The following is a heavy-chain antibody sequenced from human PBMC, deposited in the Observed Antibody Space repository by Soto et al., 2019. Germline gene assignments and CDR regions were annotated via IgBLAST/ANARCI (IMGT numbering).Heavy chain of an antibody. CDR2: IGTAGDT. Sequence: GGSLRLSCAASGFTFSSYDMHWVRQATGKGLEWVSAIGTAGDTYYPGSVKGRFTISRENAKNSLYLQMNGLRAEDTAVYYCGRDHCSSTSCYTNYWYFDLWGRGTLVTVSS. CDR1: GFTFSSYD. D-gene: IGHD2-2*02. J-gene: IGHJ2*01. V-gene: IGHV3-13*01. CDR3: GRDHCSSTSCYTNYWYFDL.